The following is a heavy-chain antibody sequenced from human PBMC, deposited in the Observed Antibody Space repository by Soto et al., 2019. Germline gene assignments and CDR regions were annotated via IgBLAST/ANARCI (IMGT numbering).Heavy chain of an antibody. CDR2: IFPGDSDT. Sequence: GESLKISCQGSGYNFGAYWIGWVRQMPGKGLEWMGIIFPGDSDTRYRPSFQGQVTISVDRSVNSVYLQWSSLKASDTAMYFCASGGIIGTPTDFWGQGTQVTVSS. V-gene: IGHV5-51*01. D-gene: IGHD1-7*01. CDR1: GYNFGAYW. J-gene: IGHJ4*02. CDR3: ASGGIIGTPTDF.